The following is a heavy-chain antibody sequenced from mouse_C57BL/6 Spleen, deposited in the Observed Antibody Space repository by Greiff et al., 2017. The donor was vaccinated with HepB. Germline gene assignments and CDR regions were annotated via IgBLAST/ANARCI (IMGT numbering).Heavy chain of an antibody. J-gene: IGHJ4*01. CDR2: ITYDGST. V-gene: IGHV3-6*01. CDR1: GYSFTSGYY. Sequence: EVQLQESGPGLVKPSQSLSLTCSVTGYSFTSGYYWNWMRQFPGNKLEWVGYITYDGSTNYNPSLKNQISITLDTSTNQLFLKLNSVTTEDTATYYCARDAMDYWGQGTSVTVSS. CDR3: ARDAMDY.